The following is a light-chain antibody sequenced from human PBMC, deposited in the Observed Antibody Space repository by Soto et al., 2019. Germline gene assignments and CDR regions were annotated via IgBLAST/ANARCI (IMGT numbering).Light chain of an antibody. J-gene: IGKJ5*01. CDR3: QQYNNWPHIN. V-gene: IGKV3D-15*01. CDR1: QTVSSN. Sequence: EIVMTQSPATLSVSPGERATLSCRASQTVSSNLAWYQQKPGQAPRLLIYGASTRATGIPARFSGSGSGTEFTLTISSLQSEDFAVYYCQQYNNWPHINSGPGTRLEIK. CDR2: GAS.